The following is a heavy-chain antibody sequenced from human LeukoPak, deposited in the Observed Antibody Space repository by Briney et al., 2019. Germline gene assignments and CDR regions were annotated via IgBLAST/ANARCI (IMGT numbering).Heavy chain of an antibody. Sequence: SETLSLTCAVYGGSFSSFYWSWIRQPPGKGLEWIGEINHRGSTNYNPSLKSRVTISVDTSKNQFPLKLSSVTAADTAVYYCARVPKYFDLWGRGTLVTVSS. CDR3: ARVPKYFDL. CDR2: INHRGST. J-gene: IGHJ2*01. V-gene: IGHV4-34*01. CDR1: GGSFSSFY.